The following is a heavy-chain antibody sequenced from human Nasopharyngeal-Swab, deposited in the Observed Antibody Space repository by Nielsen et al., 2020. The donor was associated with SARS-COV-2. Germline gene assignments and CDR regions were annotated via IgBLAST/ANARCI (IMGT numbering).Heavy chain of an antibody. CDR2: ISSSSSYI. V-gene: IGHV3-21*01. J-gene: IGHJ6*03. CDR3: ARDQPPYDILTAYYYYMDV. Sequence: GESLKISCAASGFTFSSYSMNWVHQAPGKGLEWVSSISSSSSYIYYADSVKGRFTISRDNAKNSLYLQMNSLRAEDTAVYYCARDQPPYDILTAYYYYMDVWGKGTTVTVSS. CDR1: GFTFSSYS. D-gene: IGHD3-9*01.